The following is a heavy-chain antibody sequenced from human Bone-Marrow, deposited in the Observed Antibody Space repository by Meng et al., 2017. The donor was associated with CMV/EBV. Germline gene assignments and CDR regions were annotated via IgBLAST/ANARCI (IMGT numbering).Heavy chain of an antibody. Sequence: AISWVGQAPGQGLEWMGGIIPIFGTANSAQKFQGRVTITTDGSTSTAYMGLSSLRSEDTAVYYCATRTVVPAAPYDFWSGSWFDPWGQGTLVTVSS. CDR2: IIPIFGTA. CDR3: ATRTVVPAAPYDFWSGSWFDP. CDR1: A. V-gene: IGHV1-69*05. D-gene: IGHD3-3*01. J-gene: IGHJ5*02.